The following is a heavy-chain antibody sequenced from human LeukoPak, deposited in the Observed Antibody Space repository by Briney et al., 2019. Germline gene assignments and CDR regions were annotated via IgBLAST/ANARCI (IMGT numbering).Heavy chain of an antibody. CDR2: IYYSGST. J-gene: IGHJ3*02. V-gene: IGHV4-59*01. D-gene: IGHD2-8*01. Sequence: TSETLSLTCTVSGGSISSYYWSWIRQPPGKGLEWIGYIYYSGSTNYNPSLKSRVTISVDTSQNHFSLKLSSVTAADTAVYYCARDESNGAFDIWGQGTMVTVSS. CDR3: ARDESNGAFDI. CDR1: GGSISSYY.